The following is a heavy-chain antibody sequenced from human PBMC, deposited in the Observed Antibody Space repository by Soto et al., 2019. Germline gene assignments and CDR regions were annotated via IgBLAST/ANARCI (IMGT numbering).Heavy chain of an antibody. CDR1: GGTFSSLA. V-gene: IGHV1-69*06. D-gene: IGHD3-10*01. J-gene: IGHJ4*02. Sequence: QVQLVQSGAEVKKPGSSVKVSCKASGGTFSSLAISWVRQAPGQGLEWMGGLVPVCGTANDAQKFQDRVTITADKSTSTSYMELSSLRSEDTAVYYCARSPGVFDYWGQGTLVTVSS. CDR3: ARSPGVFDY. CDR2: LVPVCGTA.